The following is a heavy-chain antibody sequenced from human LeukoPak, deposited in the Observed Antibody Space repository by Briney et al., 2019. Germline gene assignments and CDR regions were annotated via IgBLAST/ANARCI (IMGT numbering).Heavy chain of an antibody. CDR1: GYTFTGYY. CDR3: ARGPLGSSSSGYYYYMDV. D-gene: IGHD6-6*01. V-gene: IGHV1-2*02. Sequence: ASVKVSCKASGYTFTGYYMHWVRQAPGQGLEWMGWINPNSGGTNYAQKFQGRVTMTRGTSISTAYMEVSRLRPDDTAVYYCARGPLGSSSSGYYYYMDVWGKGTTVTVSS. CDR2: INPNSGGT. J-gene: IGHJ6*03.